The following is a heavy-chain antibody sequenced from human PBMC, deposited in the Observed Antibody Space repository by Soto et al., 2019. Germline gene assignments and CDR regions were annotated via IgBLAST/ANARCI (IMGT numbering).Heavy chain of an antibody. CDR3: ASRTYSSSWSKRYVGYYYYGMDV. CDR2: IIPIFGTA. J-gene: IGHJ6*02. D-gene: IGHD6-13*01. CDR1: GGTFSSYA. Sequence: GASVKVSCKASGGTFSSYAISWVRQAPGQGLEWMGGIIPIFGTANYAQKFQGRVTITADESTSTAYMELSSLRSEDTAVYYCASRTYSSSWSKRYVGYYYYGMDVCGQGTTVTVYS. V-gene: IGHV1-69*13.